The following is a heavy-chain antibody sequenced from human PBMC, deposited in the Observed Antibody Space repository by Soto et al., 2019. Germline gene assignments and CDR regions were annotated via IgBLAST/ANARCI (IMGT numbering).Heavy chain of an antibody. CDR1: GYTFTGYY. D-gene: IGHD2-15*01. CDR2: INPNSGGT. J-gene: IGHJ3*02. CDR3: ARSTYCSGGSCYSFADAFDI. Sequence: ASVKVSCKASGYTFTGYYMHWVRQAPGQGLEWMGWINPNSGGTNYAQKFQGWVTMTRDTSISTAYMELSRLRSDDTAVYYCARSTYCSGGSCYSFADAFDIWGQGTTVTVSS. V-gene: IGHV1-2*04.